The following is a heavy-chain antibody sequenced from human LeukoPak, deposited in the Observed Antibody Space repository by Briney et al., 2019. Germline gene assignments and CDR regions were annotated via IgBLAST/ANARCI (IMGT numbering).Heavy chain of an antibody. CDR2: INQDGSGK. J-gene: IGHJ4*02. CDR3: SHNWNREVLGD. V-gene: IGHV3-7*01. CDR1: GFTFSSYN. D-gene: IGHD1-1*01. Sequence: GGSLRLSCAASGFTFSSYNMNWVRQAPGKGLEWVANINQDGSGKYYVDSVKGRFTISRDNAKTSLFLQMNSLRTEDTAVYYCSHNWNREVLGDWGQGTLVTVSS.